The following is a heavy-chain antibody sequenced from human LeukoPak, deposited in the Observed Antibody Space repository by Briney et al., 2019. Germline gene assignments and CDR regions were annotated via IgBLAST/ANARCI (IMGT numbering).Heavy chain of an antibody. CDR1: GFTFSSYE. J-gene: IGHJ6*03. CDR3: AKGGKLGYCSGGSCYSGGIRYYYYYMDV. D-gene: IGHD2-15*01. CDR2: ISSSGSTI. Sequence: GGSLRLSCAASGFTFSSYEMNWVRQALGKGLEWVSYISSSGSTIYYADSVKGRFTISRDNAKNSLYLQMNSLRAEDTAVYYCAKGGKLGYCSGGSCYSGGIRYYYYYMDVWGKGTTVTISS. V-gene: IGHV3-48*03.